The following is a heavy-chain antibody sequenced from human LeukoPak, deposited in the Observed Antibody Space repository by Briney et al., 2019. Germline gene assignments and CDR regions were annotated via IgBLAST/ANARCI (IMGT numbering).Heavy chain of an antibody. CDR2: ISSSSSTI. Sequence: GGSLRLSCAVSGFTFSSYAMSWVRQAPGKGLEWVSYISSSSSTIYYADSVEGRFTISRDNAKNSLYLQMNSLRAEDTAVYYCARDRYYDSSGYYPPSVDYWGQGTLVTVSS. V-gene: IGHV3-48*01. CDR1: GFTFSSYA. CDR3: ARDRYYDSSGYYPPSVDY. D-gene: IGHD3-22*01. J-gene: IGHJ4*02.